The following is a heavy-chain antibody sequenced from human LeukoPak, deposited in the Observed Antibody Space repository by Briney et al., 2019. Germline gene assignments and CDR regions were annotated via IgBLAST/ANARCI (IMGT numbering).Heavy chain of an antibody. D-gene: IGHD3-22*01. CDR1: GYTFTGYY. CDR3: ARANFPYYYDSNGLNAFNI. CDR2: INPNSGGT. Sequence: GASVTVSCKASGYTFTGYYIHWVRQAPGQGLEWMGWINPNSGGTNYAQKFQGRVPMTRDTSISTAYMELSRLRSDDTAVYYCARANFPYYYDSNGLNAFNIWGQGTMVTVSS. V-gene: IGHV1-2*02. J-gene: IGHJ3*02.